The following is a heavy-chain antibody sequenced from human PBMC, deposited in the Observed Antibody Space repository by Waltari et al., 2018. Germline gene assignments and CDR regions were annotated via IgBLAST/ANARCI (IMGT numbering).Heavy chain of an antibody. V-gene: IGHV1-69*04. D-gene: IGHD3-10*01. J-gene: IGHJ4*02. CDR3: ARAFGITMVQGAFDY. Sequence: VQLVQSGAAVRQPGSSVKFSCKASGGTFSSYAIRWVRPAPGQGLEWMGGIIPILGIANYAQKFQGRVTITADESTSTAYMELSSLRSEDTAVYYCARAFGITMVQGAFDYWGQGTLVTVSS. CDR1: GGTFSSYA. CDR2: IIPILGIA.